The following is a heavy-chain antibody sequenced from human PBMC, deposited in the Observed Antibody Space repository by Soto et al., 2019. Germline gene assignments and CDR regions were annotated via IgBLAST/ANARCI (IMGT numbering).Heavy chain of an antibody. CDR1: GYTFTDYY. Sequence: ASVKVSCKASGYTFTDYYMHWVRQAPGQGLEWMGWINPNSGGTDYAQNFQGRIIMTSLRADDTAVYYCAKDRRAGGNYGFYSDFWGQGALVTVSS. D-gene: IGHD1-7*01. CDR3: SDF. CDR2: INPNSGGT. V-gene: IGHV1-2*02. J-gene: IGHJ4*02.